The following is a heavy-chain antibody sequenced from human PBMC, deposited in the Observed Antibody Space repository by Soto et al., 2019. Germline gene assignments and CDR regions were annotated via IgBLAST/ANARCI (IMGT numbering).Heavy chain of an antibody. CDR2: IYSGGST. J-gene: IGHJ5*02. D-gene: IGHD6-13*01. Sequence: PGGSLRLSCAASGFTVSSNYMSWVSQAPGKGLEWVSVIYSGGSTYYADSVKGRFTISRDNSKNTLYLQMNSLRAEDTAVYYCARGISKYSSWCEPHTWFDAWGQGALVTVSS. V-gene: IGHV3-66*01. CDR3: ARGISKYSSWCEPHTWFDA. CDR1: GFTVSSNY.